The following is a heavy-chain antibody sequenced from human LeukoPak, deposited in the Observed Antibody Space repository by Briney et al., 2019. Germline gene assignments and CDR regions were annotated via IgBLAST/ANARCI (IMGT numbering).Heavy chain of an antibody. V-gene: IGHV1-69*13. CDR1: GGTFSSYA. D-gene: IGHD6-19*01. CDR3: ARGGSGWGLLYNWFDP. J-gene: IGHJ5*02. CDR2: IIPIFGTA. Sequence: SVKVSCKASGGTFSSYAISWVRQAPGQGLEWMGGIIPIFGTANYAQKFQGRVTITADESTSTAYMELSSLRSEDTAVYYCARGGSGWGLLYNWFDPWGQGTLVTVSS.